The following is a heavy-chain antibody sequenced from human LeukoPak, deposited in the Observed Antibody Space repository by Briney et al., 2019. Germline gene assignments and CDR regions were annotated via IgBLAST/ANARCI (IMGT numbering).Heavy chain of an antibody. CDR3: ARDEGAGSVGFSHSHGMDV. Sequence: GGSLRLSCAASGFSFSNYAMLRVRRARGKGLEGVAVASYDGTNKYYADSVKGRFTISRHNAKKTLYLQIDSLRPEDTAVYYCARDEGAGSVGFSHSHGMDVWGQGTTVTASS. CDR1: GFSFSNYA. D-gene: IGHD6-19*01. J-gene: IGHJ6*02. CDR2: ASYDGTNK. V-gene: IGHV3-30-3*01.